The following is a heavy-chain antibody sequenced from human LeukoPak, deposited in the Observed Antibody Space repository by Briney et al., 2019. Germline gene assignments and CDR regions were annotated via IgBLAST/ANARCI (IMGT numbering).Heavy chain of an antibody. CDR3: AKGTVRNWSVVVLAFFPFAY. D-gene: IGHD2-2*01. Sequence: PGGSLTLSCAASGCTFSSYARSWVRQPPGKGLEWVGAISGSGGSTYYADFVKGGLTLLRENSNKSLYLQMNGLRAEHAAVYFLAKGTVRNWSVVVLAFFPFAYWGREPWSPSPQ. CDR2: ISGSGGST. V-gene: IGHV3-23*01. CDR1: GCTFSSYA. J-gene: IGHJ4*02.